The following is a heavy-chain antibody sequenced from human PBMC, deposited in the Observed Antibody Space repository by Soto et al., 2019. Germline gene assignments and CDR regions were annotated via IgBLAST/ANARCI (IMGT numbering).Heavy chain of an antibody. CDR3: AKDAGNCRNPTCPRRVDS. D-gene: IGHD2-15*01. CDR1: GYTYASYS. Sequence: VEACCKASGYTYASYSMHWVRQAPGQGLEWMGIINPSGGSTSYAQKFQGRFTISRDNSKNTLFLQMNSLRAEDTAIYYCAKDAGNCRNPTCPRRVDSWAQGTLGTVSS. CDR2: INPSGGST. V-gene: IGHV1-46*01. J-gene: IGHJ4*02.